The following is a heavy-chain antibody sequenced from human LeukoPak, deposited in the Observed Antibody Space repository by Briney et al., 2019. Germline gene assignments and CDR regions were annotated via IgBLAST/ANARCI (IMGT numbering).Heavy chain of an antibody. CDR3: TKAPLMSCTGAFCYPFDS. J-gene: IGHJ4*02. Sequence: GGTLRLSCAASGFTFTNYAMGWVRQTPGKGLEWVSATVGSRPDTYHADSVKGRFTVSRDNSRNTLYLQMNNLRIEDSAVYYCTKAPLMSCTGAFCYPFDSWGQGVLVTVSS. CDR2: TVGSRPDT. D-gene: IGHD2-8*02. CDR1: GFTFTNYA. V-gene: IGHV3-23*01.